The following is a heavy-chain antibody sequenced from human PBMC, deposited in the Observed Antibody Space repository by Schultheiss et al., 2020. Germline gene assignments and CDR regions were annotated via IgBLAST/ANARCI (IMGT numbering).Heavy chain of an antibody. CDR2: IYHSGST. CDR3: ARGFRVAVAGGYNWFDP. D-gene: IGHD6-19*01. J-gene: IGHJ5*02. V-gene: IGHV4-4*02. CDR1: GGSISSSNW. Sequence: SATLSLTCAVSGGSISSSNWWSWVRQPPGKGLEWIGEIYHSGSTNYNPSLKSRVTISVDKSKNQFSLKLSSVTAADTAVYYCARGFRVAVAGGYNWFDPWGQGTLVTVSS.